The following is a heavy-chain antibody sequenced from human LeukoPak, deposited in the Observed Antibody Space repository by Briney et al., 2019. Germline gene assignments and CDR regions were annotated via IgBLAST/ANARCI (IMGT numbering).Heavy chain of an antibody. D-gene: IGHD6-19*01. J-gene: IGHJ5*02. CDR3: ARQRSSGSTINP. Sequence: PSQTLSLTCAVSGGSISSGGYSWSWIRQPPGKGLEWIGYIYYSGSTNYNPSLKSRVTISVDTSKNQFSLKLSSVTAADTAVYYCARQRSSGSTINPWGQGTLVTVSS. CDR1: GGSISSGGYS. V-gene: IGHV4-30-4*07. CDR2: IYYSGST.